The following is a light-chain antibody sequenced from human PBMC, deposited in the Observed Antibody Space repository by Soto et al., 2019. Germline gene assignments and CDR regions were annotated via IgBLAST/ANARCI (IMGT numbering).Light chain of an antibody. CDR2: DVS. J-gene: IGKJ1*01. V-gene: IGKV1-5*01. CDR3: QQYHGFSRT. Sequence: DIQMTQSTATLSASFGDRVTITCRASQSISDSLAWYQQKPGKAPDLLISDVSKLERGVASRFSGSGSGTEFTLTISSMQTDDLATYYCQQYHGFSRTFGQGTKVDIK. CDR1: QSISDS.